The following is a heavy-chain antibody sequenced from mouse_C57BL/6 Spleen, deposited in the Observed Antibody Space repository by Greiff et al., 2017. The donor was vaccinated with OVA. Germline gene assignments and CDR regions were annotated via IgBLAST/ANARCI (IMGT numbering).Heavy chain of an antibody. Sequence: EVKLVESGPELVKPGASVKISCKASGYSFTGYYMHWVKQSHGNILDWIGYIYPYNGVSSYNEKFKGQATFTVDKSSNTAYLELRSLTSEDAAVYYCARYDGYYPDYWGTGTTLTVSS. CDR3: ARYDGYYPDY. CDR1: GYSFTGYY. CDR2: IYPYNGVS. D-gene: IGHD2-3*01. J-gene: IGHJ2*01. V-gene: IGHV1-31*01.